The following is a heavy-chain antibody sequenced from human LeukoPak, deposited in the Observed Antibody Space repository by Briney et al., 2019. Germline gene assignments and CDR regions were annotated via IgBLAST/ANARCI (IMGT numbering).Heavy chain of an antibody. CDR3: AREVSDCSSTSCNYYYYYYMDV. V-gene: IGHV4-34*01. CDR1: GGSFSGYY. CDR2: INHSGST. D-gene: IGHD2-2*01. J-gene: IGHJ6*03. Sequence: PSETLSLTCAVYGGSFSGYYWSWIRQPPGKGLEWIGEINHSGSTNYNPSLKSRVTISVDTSKNQFSLKLSSVTAADTAVYYCAREVSDCSSTSCNYYYYYYMDVWGKGTTVTVSS.